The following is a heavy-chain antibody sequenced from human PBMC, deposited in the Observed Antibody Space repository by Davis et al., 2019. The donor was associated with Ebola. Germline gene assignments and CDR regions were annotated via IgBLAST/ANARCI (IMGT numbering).Heavy chain of an antibody. D-gene: IGHD1-1*01. V-gene: IGHV1-18*04. CDR1: GYTFTSYG. J-gene: IGHJ5*02. CDR3: ARVKTGRIGVGFGNWFDP. CDR2: ISAYNGNT. Sequence: ASVKVSCKASGYTFTSYGISWVRQAPGHGLEWMGWISAYNGNTNYAQKLQGRVTMTTDTSTSTAYMELRSLRSDDTAVYYCARVKTGRIGVGFGNWFDPWGQGTLVTVSS.